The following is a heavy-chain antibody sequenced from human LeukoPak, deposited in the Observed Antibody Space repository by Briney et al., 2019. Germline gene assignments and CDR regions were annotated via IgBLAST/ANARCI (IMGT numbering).Heavy chain of an antibody. D-gene: IGHD3-16*01. V-gene: IGHV3-7*01. CDR1: GFTFSSYA. J-gene: IGHJ5*02. CDR2: IKQDGNEK. Sequence: PGGSLRLSCAASGFTFSSYAMSWVRQAPGTGLEWVASIKQDGNEKYYVDSVKGRFIISRDNAENSVSLQMNSLRAEDTAMYYCARLLGESTIYDLWGQGTLVTVSS. CDR3: ARLLGESTIYDL.